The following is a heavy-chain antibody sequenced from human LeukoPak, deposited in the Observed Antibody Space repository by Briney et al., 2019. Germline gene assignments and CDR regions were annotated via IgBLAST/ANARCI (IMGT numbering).Heavy chain of an antibody. CDR2: VYYSGST. J-gene: IGHJ6*02. CDR3: ARDPKGYSSGWYHGMDV. V-gene: IGHV4-59*01. CDR1: GGSISSYY. Sequence: KPSETLSLTCTVSGGSISSYYWSWIRQPPGKGLEWIGYVYYSGSTNYNPSLKSRVTISVDTSKNQFSLKLRSVTAADTAAYYCARDPKGYSSGWYHGMDVWGQGTAVTVSS. D-gene: IGHD6-19*01.